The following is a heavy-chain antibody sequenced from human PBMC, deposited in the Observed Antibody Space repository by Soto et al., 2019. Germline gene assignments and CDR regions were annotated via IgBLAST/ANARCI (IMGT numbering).Heavy chain of an antibody. D-gene: IGHD1-1*01. Sequence: QVQLVQCGAEVKKPGASVRVSCQASGYSFNTYAIHWVRQAPGQGLEWMGWINTANGNTEYSQKFQGRVTFTRDTSATTAYMDLSSLRSEDTATYYWARRYKSAGWFDPWGQGTLVTVSS. V-gene: IGHV1-3*04. J-gene: IGHJ5*02. CDR2: INTANGNT. CDR3: ARRYKSAGWFDP. CDR1: GYSFNTYA.